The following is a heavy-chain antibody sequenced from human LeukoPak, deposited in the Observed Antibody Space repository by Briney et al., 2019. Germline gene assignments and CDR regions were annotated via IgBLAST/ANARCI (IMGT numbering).Heavy chain of an antibody. CDR3: ARAPGGSGDY. CDR2: INHSGST. D-gene: IGHD3-10*01. V-gene: IGHV4-34*01. Sequence: KSSETLSLTCAVFGGSFSGYYWSWIRQPPGKGLEWIGEINHSGSTNYNPSLESRVTISVDTSKNQFSLKLSSVTAADTAVYYCARAPGGSGDYWGQGTLVTVSS. CDR1: GGSFSGYY. J-gene: IGHJ4*02.